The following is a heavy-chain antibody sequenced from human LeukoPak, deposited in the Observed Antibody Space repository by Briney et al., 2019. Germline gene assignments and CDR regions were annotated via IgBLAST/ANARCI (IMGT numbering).Heavy chain of an antibody. J-gene: IGHJ3*02. CDR1: GFTFSSYW. CDR3: ARWSGYPISDAFDI. Sequence: GGSLRLSCAAPGFTFSSYWMSWVRQAPGEGLEWVANIKQDGSEKYYVDSVKGRFTISRDNAKNSLYLQMNSLRAEDTAVYYCARWSGYPISDAFDIWGQGTMVTVSS. V-gene: IGHV3-7*01. D-gene: IGHD3-3*01. CDR2: IKQDGSEK.